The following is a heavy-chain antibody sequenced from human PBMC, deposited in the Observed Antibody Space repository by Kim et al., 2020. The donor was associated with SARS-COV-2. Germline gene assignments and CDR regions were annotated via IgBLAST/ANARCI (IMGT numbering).Heavy chain of an antibody. CDR2: IKSKTDGGTT. Sequence: GGSLRLSCAASGFTFSNAWMSWVRQAPGEGLEWVGRIKSKTDGGTTDYAAPVKGRFTISRDDSKNTLYLQMNSLKTEDTAVYYCTTDRSLRVLWFGELFSDSYGMDVWGQGTTVTVSS. V-gene: IGHV3-15*01. CDR3: TTDRSLRVLWFGELFSDSYGMDV. J-gene: IGHJ6*02. D-gene: IGHD3-10*01. CDR1: GFTFSNAW.